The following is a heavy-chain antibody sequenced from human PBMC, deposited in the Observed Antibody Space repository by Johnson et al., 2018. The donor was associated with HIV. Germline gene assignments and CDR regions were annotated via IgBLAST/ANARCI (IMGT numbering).Heavy chain of an antibody. J-gene: IGHJ3*02. V-gene: IGHV3-11*04. CDR1: GFTFSDYY. CDR3: ARVPWSLDAFDI. D-gene: IGHD2-15*01. CDR2: ISGGGSAI. Sequence: QMQLVESGGGLVKPGGSLRLSCAVSGFTFSDYYMSWIRQAPGKGLEWISYISGGGSAIYYADSVRGRFTISRDNAKNTLYLQMNSLRAEDTAVYYCARVPWSLDAFDIWGQGTMVTVSS.